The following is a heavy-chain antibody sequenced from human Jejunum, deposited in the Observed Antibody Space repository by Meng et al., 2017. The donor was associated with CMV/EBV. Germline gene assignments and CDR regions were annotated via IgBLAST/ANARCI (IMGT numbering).Heavy chain of an antibody. J-gene: IGHJ5*02. V-gene: IGHV4-4*07. Sequence: SGYSNENPSLQSRVTMSVDTSKNQFSLRLSSVTAADTAVYYCARVNYSGSGSYFNWFDPRGQGTLVTVSS. CDR3: ARVNYSGSGSYFNWFDP. D-gene: IGHD3-10*01. CDR2: SGYS.